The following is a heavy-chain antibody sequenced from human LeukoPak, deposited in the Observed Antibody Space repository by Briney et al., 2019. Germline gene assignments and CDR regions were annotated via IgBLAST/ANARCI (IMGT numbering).Heavy chain of an antibody. V-gene: IGHV3-30*04. Sequence: GRSLRLSCAASGFTSSSYAMHWVRQAPGKGLEWVAVISYDGSNKYYADSVKGRFTISRDNSKNTLYLQMNSLRAEDTAVYYCARDYHIRSDAFDIWGQGTMVTVSS. CDR3: ARDYHIRSDAFDI. CDR1: GFTSSSYA. D-gene: IGHD2-21*01. CDR2: ISYDGSNK. J-gene: IGHJ3*02.